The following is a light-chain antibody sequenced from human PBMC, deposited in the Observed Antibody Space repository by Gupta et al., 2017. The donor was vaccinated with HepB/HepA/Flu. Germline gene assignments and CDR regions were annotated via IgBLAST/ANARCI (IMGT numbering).Light chain of an antibody. CDR2: KDT. J-gene: IGLJ1*01. V-gene: IGLV3-25*03. CDR1: ALPKQF. CDR3: QSADNSGTYV. Sequence: YELTQPPSVSGSPGQTAKNTCSGDALPKQFAYWYQQKPGQAPLMIIYKDTERPSGIPERFSGSTSGTTVTLTISGVQAEDEADYHCQSADNSGTYVFGTGTKVTVL.